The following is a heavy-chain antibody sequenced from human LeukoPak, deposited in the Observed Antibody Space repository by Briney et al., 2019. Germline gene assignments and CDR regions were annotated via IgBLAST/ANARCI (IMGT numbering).Heavy chain of an antibody. J-gene: IGHJ3*02. V-gene: IGHV3-30*18. CDR1: GFTSSSYG. D-gene: IGHD6-13*01. Sequence: PGGSLRLSCAASGFTSSSYGMHWVRQAPGKGLEWVAVISYDGSNKYYADSVKGRFTISRDNSKNTLYLQMNSLRAEDTAVYYCAKDYEQQLVHDAFDIWGQGTMVTVSS. CDR3: AKDYEQQLVHDAFDI. CDR2: ISYDGSNK.